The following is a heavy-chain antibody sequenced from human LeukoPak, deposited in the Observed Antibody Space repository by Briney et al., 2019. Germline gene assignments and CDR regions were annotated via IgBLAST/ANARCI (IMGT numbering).Heavy chain of an antibody. CDR2: ISGSATGT. CDR1: GFTFSSYA. CDR3: AKGGGGTFDI. Sequence: PGGSLRLSCSASGFTFSSYAMNWVRQAPGRGLEWVSTISGSATGTYYADSVEGRFTISRDNSKNTLYLQMNGLRAEDTAVYYCAKGGGGTFDIWGQGTMVTVSS. V-gene: IGHV3-23*01. D-gene: IGHD3-16*01. J-gene: IGHJ3*02.